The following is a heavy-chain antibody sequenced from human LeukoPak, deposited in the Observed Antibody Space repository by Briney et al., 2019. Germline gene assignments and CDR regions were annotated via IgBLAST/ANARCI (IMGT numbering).Heavy chain of an antibody. D-gene: IGHD3-22*01. V-gene: IGHV3-30*02. CDR3: ARDEGGYNDY. Sequence: GGSLRLSCAASGFTFSTHGMHWVRQAPGKGLEWVAFIRYDGINKYYADSVKGRFTISRDSFKNTLYLQMNSLRAEDTAVYYCARDEGGYNDYWGQGTLVTVSS. J-gene: IGHJ4*02. CDR2: IRYDGINK. CDR1: GFTFSTHG.